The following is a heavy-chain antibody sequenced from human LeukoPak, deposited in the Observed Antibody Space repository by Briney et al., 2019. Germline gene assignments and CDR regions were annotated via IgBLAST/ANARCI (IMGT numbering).Heavy chain of an antibody. J-gene: IGHJ4*02. V-gene: IGHV3-9*01. D-gene: IGHD3-10*01. CDR1: GFTFDDYA. CDR3: AKFPDNYGSGSHHG. Sequence: HTGGSLRLSCAASGFTFDDYAMHWVRQAPGKGLEWVSGISWNSGSIGYADSVKGRFTISRDNAKNSLYLQMNSLRAEDTALYFCAKFPDNYGSGSHHGWGQGTLVTVSS. CDR2: ISWNSGSI.